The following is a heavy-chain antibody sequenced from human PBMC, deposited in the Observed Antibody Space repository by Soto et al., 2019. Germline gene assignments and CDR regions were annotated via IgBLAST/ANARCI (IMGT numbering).Heavy chain of an antibody. CDR3: ARVKRKDYGGNVYYYSGMDV. D-gene: IGHD4-17*01. CDR1: GFTFSSYW. Sequence: GGSLRLSCAASGFTFSSYWMSWVRQAPGKGLEWVANIKQDGSEKYYVDSVKGRFTISRDNAKNSLYLQMNSLRAEDTAVYYCARVKRKDYGGNVYYYSGMDVWGQGTTVTVSS. CDR2: IKQDGSEK. V-gene: IGHV3-7*05. J-gene: IGHJ6*02.